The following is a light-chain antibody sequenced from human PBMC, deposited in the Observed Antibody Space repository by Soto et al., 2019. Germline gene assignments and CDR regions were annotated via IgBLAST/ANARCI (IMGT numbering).Light chain of an antibody. Sequence: QSVLTQPASVSGSPGQSITISCTGTSSDVGAYNSVSWYQQHPGKAPKLIIYDVSTRPSGISDRFSGSKSGNTASLTISGLQAEDESDYYCSSYTTSVTYVFGTGTKLTV. CDR2: DVS. V-gene: IGLV2-14*01. J-gene: IGLJ1*01. CDR1: SSDVGAYNS. CDR3: SSYTTSVTYV.